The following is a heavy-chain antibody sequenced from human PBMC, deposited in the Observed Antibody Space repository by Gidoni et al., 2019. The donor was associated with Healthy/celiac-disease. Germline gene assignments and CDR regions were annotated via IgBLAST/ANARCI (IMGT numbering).Heavy chain of an antibody. CDR2: IYHSGST. CDR1: GGSISSSNW. J-gene: IGHJ3*02. V-gene: IGHV4-4*02. D-gene: IGHD6-13*01. CDR3: ARWAQQLVLNKDSDPTGHDAFDI. Sequence: QVQLQESGPGLVKPSGTLSLTCAVSGGSISSSNWWSWVRQPPGKGLEWIGEIYHSGSTNYNPSLKSRVTISVDKSKNQFSLKLSSVTAADTAVYYCARWAQQLVLNKDSDPTGHDAFDIWGQGTMVTVSS.